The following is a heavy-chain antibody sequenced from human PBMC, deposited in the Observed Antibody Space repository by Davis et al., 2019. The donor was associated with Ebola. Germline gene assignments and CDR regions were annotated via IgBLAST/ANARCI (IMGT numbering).Heavy chain of an antibody. CDR2: IWYDGSNK. Sequence: GESLKISCAASGFTFSSYAMHWVRQAPGKGLEWVAVIWYDGSNKYYADSVKGRFTISRDNSKNTLYLQMNSLRAEDTAVYYCAKAFSMTTVTVFDYWGQGTLVTVSS. V-gene: IGHV3-33*06. CDR3: AKAFSMTTVTVFDY. CDR1: GFTFSSYA. J-gene: IGHJ4*02. D-gene: IGHD4-17*01.